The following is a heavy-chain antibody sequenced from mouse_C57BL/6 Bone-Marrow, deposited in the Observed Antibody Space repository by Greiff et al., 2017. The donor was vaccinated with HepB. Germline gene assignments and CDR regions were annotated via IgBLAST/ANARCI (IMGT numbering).Heavy chain of an antibody. Sequence: QVHVKQSGPELVKPGASVKLSCKASGYTFTSYDINWVKQRPGQGLEWIGWIYPRDGSTKYNEKFKGKATLTVDTSSSTAYMELHSLTSEDSAVYFCARHYGNAMDYWGQGTSVTVSS. V-gene: IGHV1-85*01. D-gene: IGHD1-1*01. CDR3: ARHYGNAMDY. J-gene: IGHJ4*01. CDR1: GYTFTSYD. CDR2: IYPRDGST.